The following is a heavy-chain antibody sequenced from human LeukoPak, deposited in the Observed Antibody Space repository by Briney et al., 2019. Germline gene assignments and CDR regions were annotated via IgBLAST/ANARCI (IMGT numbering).Heavy chain of an antibody. CDR1: GGTFSSYA. V-gene: IGHV1-69*05. Sequence: SVKVSCKASGGTFSSYAFSWVRQAPGQGLQWMGWIIPILGTTNYAQQFQGRVTMTTDESTSTAYMELSSLRSEDTAIHYCATDDWSATLGFDRWGQGTLLTVSS. D-gene: IGHD3-9*01. J-gene: IGHJ5*02. CDR3: ATDDWSATLGFDR. CDR2: IIPILGTT.